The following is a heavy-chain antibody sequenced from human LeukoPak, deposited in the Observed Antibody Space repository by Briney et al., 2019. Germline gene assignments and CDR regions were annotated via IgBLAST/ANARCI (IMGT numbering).Heavy chain of an antibody. CDR3: ARDRAIWDGDYAY. Sequence: GGSLRLSCAASGFTFSSYAMHWVRQAPGKGLEWVAVISSDGRNKYYADSVKGRFTISRDNSMNTVYLQMNSLRAEDTAMYYCARDRAIWDGDYAYWGQGTLVTVSS. CDR1: GFTFSSYA. V-gene: IGHV3-30*04. J-gene: IGHJ4*02. D-gene: IGHD4-17*01. CDR2: ISSDGRNK.